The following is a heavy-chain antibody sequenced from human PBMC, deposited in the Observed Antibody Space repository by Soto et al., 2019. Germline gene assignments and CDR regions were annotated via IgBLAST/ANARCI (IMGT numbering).Heavy chain of an antibody. CDR3: ARLRAYYYGSGSYIYYFDY. CDR1: SASISSTNYT. CDR2: IYYSGST. V-gene: IGHV4-39*01. J-gene: IGHJ4*02. D-gene: IGHD3-10*01. Sequence: SETLSLTCTVSSASISSTNYTWGWIRQPPGKGLEWIGNIYYSGSTYYNPSLNSRVTVSVDTSKNQFSLKVTSVTAADTAVYYCARLRAYYYGSGSYIYYFDYWGQGTLVTVSS.